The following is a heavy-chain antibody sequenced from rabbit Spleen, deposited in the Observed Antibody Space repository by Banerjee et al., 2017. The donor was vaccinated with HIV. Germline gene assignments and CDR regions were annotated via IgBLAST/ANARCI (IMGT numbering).Heavy chain of an antibody. D-gene: IGHD6-1*01. CDR2: IYTGGSGDS. Sequence: QEQLVESGGGLVQPEGSLTLTCTASGFSFSSSYYMCWVRQAPGKGLEWIACIYTGGSGDSYYASWAKGRFTISKTSSTVDLKMTSLTAADTATYLCAKSEVAAGYAYRTHHFNLWGPGTLVTVS. CDR1: GFSFSSSYY. J-gene: IGHJ4*01. V-gene: IGHV1S45*01. CDR3: AKSEVAAGYAYRTHHFNL.